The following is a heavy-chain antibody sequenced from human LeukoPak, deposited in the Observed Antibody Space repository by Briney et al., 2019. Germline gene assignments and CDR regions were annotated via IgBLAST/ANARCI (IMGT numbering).Heavy chain of an antibody. J-gene: IGHJ4*02. CDR3: AKDSSSGPYYFDY. Sequence: PGGSLRLSCAASGFTFSSYGMHWVRQAPGKGLEWVAVISYDGSNKYYADSVKGRFTISRDNSKNTLYLQMNSLRAEDTAVCYCAKDSSSGPYYFDYWGQGTLVTVSS. CDR2: ISYDGSNK. V-gene: IGHV3-30*18. CDR1: GFTFSSYG. D-gene: IGHD6-6*01.